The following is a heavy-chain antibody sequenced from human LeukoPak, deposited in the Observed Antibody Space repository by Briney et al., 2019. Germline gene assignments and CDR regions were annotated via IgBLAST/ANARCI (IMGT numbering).Heavy chain of an antibody. CDR3: ARAGGWAREDYKADAFDI. J-gene: IGHJ3*02. Sequence: ASVKVSRKASGYTFTNFGISWVRQAPGQGLEWMGWISAYNGNTNYAQKVQDRVTMTTDTSTSTAYMELRSLRSDDTAVYYCARAGGWAREDYKADAFDIWGQGTMVTVSS. V-gene: IGHV1-18*01. D-gene: IGHD6-19*01. CDR1: GYTFTNFG. CDR2: ISAYNGNT.